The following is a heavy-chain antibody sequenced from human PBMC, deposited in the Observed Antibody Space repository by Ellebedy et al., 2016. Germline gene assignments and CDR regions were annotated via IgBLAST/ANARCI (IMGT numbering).Heavy chain of an antibody. Sequence: GGSLRLXXAASGFTFTDYYMSWIRQAPGKGLEWVSYISISGITIYYADSVKGRFTISRDNAKNSLFLQMNSLTAEDTAVYYCARLPGLTPYENVDYWGQGTLVTVSS. D-gene: IGHD3-22*01. J-gene: IGHJ4*02. CDR2: ISISGITI. CDR1: GFTFTDYY. V-gene: IGHV3-11*01. CDR3: ARLPGLTPYENVDY.